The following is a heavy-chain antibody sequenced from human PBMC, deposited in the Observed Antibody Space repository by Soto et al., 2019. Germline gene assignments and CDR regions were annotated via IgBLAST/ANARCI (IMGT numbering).Heavy chain of an antibody. Sequence: VQLRQSGPGLVKPSGTLSLTCAVSGGSISSSNWWTWVRQAPGKGLEGIGEIYHSGNTYYNPSLKGRGTITVDNSNNQFALKLTSVTAADPAVYYCATLPPRVVASLLPIPTWGQGTLVTVSS. D-gene: IGHD1-26*01. V-gene: IGHV4-4*02. CDR3: ATLPPRVVASLLPIPT. CDR2: IYHSGNT. J-gene: IGHJ5*02. CDR1: GGSISSSNW.